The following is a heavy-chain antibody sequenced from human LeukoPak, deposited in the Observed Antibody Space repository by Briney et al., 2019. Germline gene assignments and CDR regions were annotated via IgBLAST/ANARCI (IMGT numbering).Heavy chain of an antibody. CDR1: GGTFSSYA. Sequence: SVKVSCKASGGTFSSYAISWVRQAPGQGLEWMGGIIPIFGTANYAQKFQGRVTITADKSTSTAYMELSSLRSEDTAVYYCARGHYDILTGYRRGRYYYYYMDVWGKGTTVTVSS. CDR2: IIPIFGTA. J-gene: IGHJ6*03. D-gene: IGHD3-9*01. V-gene: IGHV1-69*06. CDR3: ARGHYDILTGYRRGRYYYYYMDV.